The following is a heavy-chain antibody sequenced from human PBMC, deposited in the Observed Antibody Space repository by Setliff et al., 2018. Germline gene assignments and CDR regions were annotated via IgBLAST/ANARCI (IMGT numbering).Heavy chain of an antibody. CDR2: INHSGST. CDR1: GDSISSSNW. D-gene: IGHD6-19*01. Sequence: PSETLSLTCAVSGDSISSSNWWNWVRQPPGKGLEWIGEINHSGSTNYNPSLKSRVTISVDTSKNQFSLKLSSVTAADTAVYYCARGWGSGWSKEGAFDIWGQGTMVTVSS. J-gene: IGHJ3*02. CDR3: ARGWGSGWSKEGAFDI. V-gene: IGHV4-4*02.